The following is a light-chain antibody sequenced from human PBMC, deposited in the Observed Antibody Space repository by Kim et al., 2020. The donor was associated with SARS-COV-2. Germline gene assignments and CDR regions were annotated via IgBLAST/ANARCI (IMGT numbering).Light chain of an antibody. CDR3: HYYGTSFLT. CDR1: QSIISTY. V-gene: IGKV3-20*01. Sequence: SPEDGAPRACRASQSIISTYLAWFQQKPGQAPRLLMYGASYRATDIPDRFSGSASGTVFTLTISRLEPEDSAVYYCHYYGTSFLTFGGGTKVDIK. J-gene: IGKJ4*01. CDR2: GAS.